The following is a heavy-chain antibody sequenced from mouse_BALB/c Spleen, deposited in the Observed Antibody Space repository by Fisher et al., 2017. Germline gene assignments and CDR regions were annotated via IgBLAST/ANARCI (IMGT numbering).Heavy chain of an antibody. CDR3: ARTMIIMDY. Sequence: KFKGKATLTVDKSSSTAYTELRSLTSEDSAVYYCARTMIIMDYWGQGTSVTVSS. V-gene: IGHV1-26*01. D-gene: IGHD2-4*01. J-gene: IGHJ4*01.